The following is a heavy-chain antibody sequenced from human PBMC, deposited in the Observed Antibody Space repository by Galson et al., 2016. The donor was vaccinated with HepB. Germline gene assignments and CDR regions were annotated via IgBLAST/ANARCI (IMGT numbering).Heavy chain of an antibody. CDR3: ARESSIAAAGVLDY. V-gene: IGHV3-33*01. D-gene: IGHD6-13*01. CDR1: GFTFSSYG. CDR2: IWYDGSNK. J-gene: IGHJ4*02. Sequence: SLRLSCAASGFTFSSYGMHWVRQAPGMGLEWVAVIWYDGSNKYYADSVKGRFTISRDNSKNTLYLQMNSLRAEDTAVYYCARESSIAAAGVLDYWGQGTLVTVSS.